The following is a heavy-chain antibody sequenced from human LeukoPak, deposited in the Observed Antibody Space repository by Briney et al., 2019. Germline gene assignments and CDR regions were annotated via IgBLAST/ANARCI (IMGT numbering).Heavy chain of an antibody. CDR1: GFRFSSYD. CDR3: ARERGYCSSTSCYNWFDP. Sequence: LRLSCAASGFRFSSYDMHWVRQATGKGLEWVSAIGTAGDTYYPGSVKGRFTISRENAKNSLYLQMNSLRAGDTAVYYCARERGYCSSTSCYNWFDPWGQGTLVTVSS. V-gene: IGHV3-13*01. D-gene: IGHD2-2*01. CDR2: IGTAGDT. J-gene: IGHJ5*02.